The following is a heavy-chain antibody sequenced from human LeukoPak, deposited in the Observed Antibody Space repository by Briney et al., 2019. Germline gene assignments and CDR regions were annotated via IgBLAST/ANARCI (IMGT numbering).Heavy chain of an antibody. V-gene: IGHV4-59*01. Sequence: SETLSLTCTVSGGSISGYYWSWIRQAPGKGLEWIGYVHYNGSPNYNASLKSRVTISVDASKNQFSLKVSFVSAADTAVYYCARSFRYCSSTSCSANYWYYYMDVWGKGTTVTISS. D-gene: IGHD2-2*01. CDR2: VHYNGSP. CDR3: ARSFRYCSSTSCSANYWYYYMDV. J-gene: IGHJ6*03. CDR1: GGSISGYY.